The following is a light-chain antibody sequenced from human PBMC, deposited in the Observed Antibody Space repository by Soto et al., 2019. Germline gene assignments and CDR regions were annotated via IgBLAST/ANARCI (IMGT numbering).Light chain of an antibody. CDR1: QSVRGY. V-gene: IGKV3-11*01. CDR2: DAS. Sequence: VLTQSPDTLSLSPGETATLSCRASQSVRGYLAWYQQKPGPAPSLLIYDASNRATGIPARFIGSGSGTEFTLTISSLEPEDYAVYDCQQNLGVHTFGQGTKVDNK. CDR3: QQNLGVHT. J-gene: IGKJ1*01.